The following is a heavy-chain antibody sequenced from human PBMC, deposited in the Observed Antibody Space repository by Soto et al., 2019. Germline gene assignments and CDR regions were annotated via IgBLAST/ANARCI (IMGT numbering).Heavy chain of an antibody. J-gene: IGHJ5*02. V-gene: IGHV1-69*06. CDR2: IIPIFGTA. CDR1: GGTFSSYA. CDR3: ARVSVDIVVVPAAPNNWFDP. D-gene: IGHD2-2*01. Sequence: QVQLVQSGAEVKKPGSSVKVSCKASGGTFSSYAISWVRQAPGQGLEWMGGIIPIFGTANYAQKFQGRVTITADKSTSTAYMELGSLRSEDTAVYYCARVSVDIVVVPAAPNNWFDPWGQGTLVTVSS.